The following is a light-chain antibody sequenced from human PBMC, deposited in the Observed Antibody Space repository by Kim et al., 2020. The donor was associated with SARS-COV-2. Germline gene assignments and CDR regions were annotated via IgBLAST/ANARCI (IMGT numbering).Light chain of an antibody. CDR3: QTWGTGIHVV. CDR2: LNSDGSH. CDR1: SGHGSYA. J-gene: IGLJ2*01. Sequence: LKLTCTLSSGHGSYAIAWHQQQPEKGPRYLMKLNSDGSHSKGDGIPDRFSGSSSGAERYLTISSLQSEDEADYYCQTWGTGIHVVFGGGTQLTVL. V-gene: IGLV4-69*01.